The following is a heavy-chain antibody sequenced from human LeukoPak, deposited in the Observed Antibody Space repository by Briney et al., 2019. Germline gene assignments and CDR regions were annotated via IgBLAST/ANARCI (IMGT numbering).Heavy chain of an antibody. J-gene: IGHJ4*02. CDR3: AREGEGRGYDILTGYPPSDY. CDR2: ISHDGSNK. Sequence: GRSLRLSCAASGFTFSSYAMHWVRQAPGKGLEWVAVISHDGSNKYYADSVKGRFTISRDNSKNTLYLQMNSLRAEDTAVYYCAREGEGRGYDILTGYPPSDYWAREPWSPSPQ. CDR1: GFTFSSYA. V-gene: IGHV3-30-3*01. D-gene: IGHD3-9*01.